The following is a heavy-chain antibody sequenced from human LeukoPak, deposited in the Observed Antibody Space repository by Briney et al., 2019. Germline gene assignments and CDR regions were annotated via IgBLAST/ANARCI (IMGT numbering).Heavy chain of an antibody. D-gene: IGHD3-3*01. CDR3: ARAKKNYDFWSGYSPDAFDI. J-gene: IGHJ3*02. V-gene: IGHV1-8*03. CDR2: MNPNSGNT. CDR1: GYTFTSYD. Sequence: ASVKVSCKASGYTFTSYDINWVRQATGQGLEWMGWMNPNSGNTGYAQKFQGRVTITRNTSISTAYMELSSLRSEDTAVYYCARAKKNYDFWSGYSPDAFDIWGQGTMVTVSS.